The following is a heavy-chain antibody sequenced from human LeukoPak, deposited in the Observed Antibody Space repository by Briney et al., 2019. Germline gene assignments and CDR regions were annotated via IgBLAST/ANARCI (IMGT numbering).Heavy chain of an antibody. CDR1: GFTFSSYS. Sequence: PGGSLRLSCAASGFTFSSYSMNWVRQAPGKGLEWVSSISSSSTYIYYADSVKGRFTISRDNAKNSLYLQMNSLRAEDTAVYYCARGGVVTDSSGNSYLAYWGQGPLFTVSS. CDR2: ISSSSTYI. CDR3: ARGGVVTDSSGNSYLAY. J-gene: IGHJ4*02. D-gene: IGHD3-22*01. V-gene: IGHV3-21*01.